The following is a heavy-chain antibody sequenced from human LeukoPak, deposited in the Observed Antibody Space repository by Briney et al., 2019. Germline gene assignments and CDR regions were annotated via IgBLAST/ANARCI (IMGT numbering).Heavy chain of an antibody. D-gene: IGHD6-6*01. CDR2: FDPEDGET. CDR1: GYTLTELS. CDR3: AKGHSIAGPPDY. J-gene: IGHJ4*02. V-gene: IGHV1-24*01. Sequence: ASVKVSCKVSGYTLTELSMHWVRQAPGKGLEWMGGFDPEDGETIYAQKFQGRVTMTEDTSTDTAYMELSSLRSEDTAVYYCAKGHSIAGPPDYWGQGTLVTVSS.